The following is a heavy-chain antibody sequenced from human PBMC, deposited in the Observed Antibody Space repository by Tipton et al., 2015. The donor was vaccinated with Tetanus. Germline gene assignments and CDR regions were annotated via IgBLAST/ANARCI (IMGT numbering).Heavy chain of an antibody. V-gene: IGHV4-30-2*01. CDR2: IYDRGST. Sequence: TLSLTCAVSGGSISSGDYSWSWIRQPPGKGLEWIGYIYDRGSTYYNPSLKSRVTISEDRSKNQISLRLRSVTAADTAVYYCARVKVTYNHYGLVVWGQWTTVTVAS. CDR1: GGSISSGDYS. D-gene: IGHD2-21*02. CDR3: ARVKVTYNHYGLVV. J-gene: IGHJ6*02.